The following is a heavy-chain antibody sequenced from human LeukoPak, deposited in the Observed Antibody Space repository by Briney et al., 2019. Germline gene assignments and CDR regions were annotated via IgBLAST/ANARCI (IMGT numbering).Heavy chain of an antibody. Sequence: ASVKVSCKASGYTFTSYGISWVRQAPGQGLEWMGWISAYNGNTNYAQKLQGRLTMTTDTSTSTAYMELRSLRSDDTAVYYCARERVNIGDSYYFDYWGQGTLVTVSS. J-gene: IGHJ4*02. CDR1: GYTFTSYG. CDR2: ISAYNGNT. CDR3: ARERVNIGDSYYFDY. D-gene: IGHD2-21*02. V-gene: IGHV1-18*01.